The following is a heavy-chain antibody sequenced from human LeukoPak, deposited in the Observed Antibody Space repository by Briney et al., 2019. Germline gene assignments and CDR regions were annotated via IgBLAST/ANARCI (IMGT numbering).Heavy chain of an antibody. D-gene: IGHD5-18*01. V-gene: IGHV4-39*01. CDR1: GGSISSSSAY. CDR3: VSPRGFSYGYFDY. Sequence: SETLSLTCTVSGGSISSSSAYWGCLRQPPGKGLEWIGSTYYSKNTYYNPSLKSRVTISADTSKNQFSLTLGSVSATDTAVYYCVSPRGFSYGYFDYWGQGTLVTVSS. J-gene: IGHJ4*02. CDR2: TYYSKNT.